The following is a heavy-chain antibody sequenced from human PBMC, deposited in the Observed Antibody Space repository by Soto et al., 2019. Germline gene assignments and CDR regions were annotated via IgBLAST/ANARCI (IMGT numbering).Heavy chain of an antibody. D-gene: IGHD2-2*01. V-gene: IGHV4-34*01. Sequence: PSETLSLTCAVYGGSFSCYYWIWIRQPPGKGLEWIGEINHSGSTNYNPSLKSRVTISVDTSKNQFSLKLSSVTAADTAVYYCARGPCSSTSCYRVRSNWFDPWGQGTLVTVSS. J-gene: IGHJ5*02. CDR1: GGSFSCYY. CDR2: INHSGST. CDR3: ARGPCSSTSCYRVRSNWFDP.